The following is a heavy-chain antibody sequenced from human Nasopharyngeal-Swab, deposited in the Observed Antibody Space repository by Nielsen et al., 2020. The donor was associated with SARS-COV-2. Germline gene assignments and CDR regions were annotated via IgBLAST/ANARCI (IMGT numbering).Heavy chain of an antibody. Sequence: GESLKISCKASGFTFGDYYMNWIRQAPGKGLEWVSYISGRGTYTNYADSVRGRFTISRDNAKNSLFLQMDSLRADDTAVYYCARVGQCSSTSCYEFENWGQGALVTVSS. CDR1: GFTFGDYY. V-gene: IGHV3-11*05. CDR2: ISGRGTYT. CDR3: ARVGQCSSTSCYEFEN. D-gene: IGHD2-2*01. J-gene: IGHJ4*02.